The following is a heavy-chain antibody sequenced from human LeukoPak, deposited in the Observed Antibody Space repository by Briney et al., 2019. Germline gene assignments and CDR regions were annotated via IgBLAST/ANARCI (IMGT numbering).Heavy chain of an antibody. V-gene: IGHV4-61*02. Sequence: PSETLSLTCTVSGDSISSDGYYWSWIRQPAGKGLEWIVRIYTSGSTNYNPSLKSRVTMSLDTSKNQFSLKLSSVTAADTAIYYCARGYCSSGSCYHGDYWGQGTLVTVSS. CDR1: GDSISSDGYY. D-gene: IGHD2-2*01. CDR3: ARGYCSSGSCYHGDY. CDR2: IYTSGST. J-gene: IGHJ4*02.